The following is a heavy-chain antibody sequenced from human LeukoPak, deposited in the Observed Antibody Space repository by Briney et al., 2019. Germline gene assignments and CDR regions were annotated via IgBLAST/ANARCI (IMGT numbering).Heavy chain of an antibody. D-gene: IGHD3-22*01. CDR2: ISYDGSNK. Sequence: PGGSLRLSCAASGFTFSSYGMHWVRQAPGKGLEWVAVISYDGSNKYYADSVKGRFTISRDSSKNTLYLQMDSLRPEDTALYYCAKGRYLDSSGYPIDYWGQGTLVTVSS. CDR1: GFTFSSYG. CDR3: AKGRYLDSSGYPIDY. V-gene: IGHV3-30*18. J-gene: IGHJ4*02.